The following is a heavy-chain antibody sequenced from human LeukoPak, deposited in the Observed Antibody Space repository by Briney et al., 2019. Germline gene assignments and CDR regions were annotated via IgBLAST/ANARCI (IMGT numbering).Heavy chain of an antibody. CDR2: ISSSSSTI. CDR1: GFTFSSYS. V-gene: IGHV3-48*01. CDR3: ARDDCSSTSCYIQDAFDI. J-gene: IGHJ3*02. Sequence: GGSLRLSCAASGFTFSSYSMNWVRQAPGKGLEWVSYISSSSSTIYYADSVKGRFTISRDNAKNSLYLQMNSLRAEDTAVYYCARDDCSSTSCYIQDAFDIWGQGTMVTVSS. D-gene: IGHD2-2*02.